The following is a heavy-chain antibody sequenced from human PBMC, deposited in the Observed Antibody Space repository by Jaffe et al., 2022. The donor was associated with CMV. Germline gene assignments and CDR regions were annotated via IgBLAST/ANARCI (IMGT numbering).Heavy chain of an antibody. V-gene: IGHV4-4*07. CDR2: IYTSGST. J-gene: IGHJ4*02. D-gene: IGHD3-9*01. CDR3: ARGAYDILTGYYSSYYFDY. CDR1: GGSISSYY. Sequence: QVQLQESGPGLVKPSETLSLTCTVSGGSISSYYWSWIRQPAGKGLEWIGRIYTSGSTNYNPSLKSRVTMSVDTSKNQFSLKLSSVTAADTAVYYCARGAYDILTGYYSSYYFDYWGQGTLVTVSS.